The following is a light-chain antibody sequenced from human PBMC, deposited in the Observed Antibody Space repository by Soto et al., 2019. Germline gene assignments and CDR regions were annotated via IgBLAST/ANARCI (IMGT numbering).Light chain of an antibody. V-gene: IGKV3-15*01. Sequence: EILMTQSPATLSVSPGERATLSCRASQSVSSNLAWYQQKPGQAPRLLIYAASTRATGIPVRFSGSGSGIEFTLTISSLHSEDFAVYSCQQYNDWPWTFGQGTKVEI. J-gene: IGKJ1*01. CDR1: QSVSSN. CDR2: AAS. CDR3: QQYNDWPWT.